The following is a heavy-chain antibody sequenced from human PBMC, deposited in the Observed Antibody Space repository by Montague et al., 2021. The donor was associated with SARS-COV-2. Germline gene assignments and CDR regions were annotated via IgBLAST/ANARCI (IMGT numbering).Heavy chain of an antibody. CDR1: GASVGSSD. CDR3: ARETMTADAFDI. V-gene: IGHV4-59*02. Sequence: SETLSLTCTVSGASVGSSDWGWIRQSPGKGLEWIGYFYSVGSTDYNPSLKNRATISRDTSKNQFSLQVRSVTAADTAVYYCARETMTADAFDIWGQGTMVTVSS. CDR2: FYSVGST. J-gene: IGHJ3*02. D-gene: IGHD1-14*01.